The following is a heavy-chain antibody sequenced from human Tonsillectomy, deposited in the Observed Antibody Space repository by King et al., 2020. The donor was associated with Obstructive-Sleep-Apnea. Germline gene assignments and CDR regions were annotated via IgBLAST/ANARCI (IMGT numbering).Heavy chain of an antibody. CDR2: VYYSGST. V-gene: IGHV4-59*01. D-gene: IGHD6-19*01. J-gene: IGHJ6*02. CDR1: GGSIISYS. CDR3: ARGTGWYGVDV. Sequence: QLQESGPGLVKPSETLSLTCTDSGGSIISYSWTWIRQPPGKGLEWIGHVYYSGSTNYKPSLKSRVTISADTSKNQFSLKLSSVTAADTGVYYCARGTGWYGVDVWGQGTTVTVSS.